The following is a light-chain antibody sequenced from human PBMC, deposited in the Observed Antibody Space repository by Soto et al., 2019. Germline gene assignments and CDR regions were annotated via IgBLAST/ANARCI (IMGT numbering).Light chain of an antibody. CDR2: EVT. CDR1: SSDVGAYNF. CDR3: SSYTSSNTPYV. V-gene: IGLV2-14*01. J-gene: IGLJ1*01. Sequence: QSALTQPASVSGSPGQSITISCTGSSSDVGAYNFVSWYQHHPGKAPKLILYEVTTRPSGVSSRFSGSKSGNTASLTISGLQADHEANYYCSSYTSSNTPYVFGNGTKVT.